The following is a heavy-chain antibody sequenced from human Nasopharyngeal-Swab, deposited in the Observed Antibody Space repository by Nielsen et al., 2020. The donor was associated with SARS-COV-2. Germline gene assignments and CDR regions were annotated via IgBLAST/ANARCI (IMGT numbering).Heavy chain of an antibody. CDR3: AKDGGGLTGDLYYFDY. CDR2: ISWNSGST. CDR1: GFTFDDYA. D-gene: IGHD7-27*01. J-gene: IGHJ4*02. Sequence: GGSLRLSCAASGFTFDDYAVHWVRQAPGKGLEWVSGISWNSGSTGYADSVKGRFTISRDNAKNSLYLQMNSLRAEDTALYYCAKDGGGLTGDLYYFDYWGQGTLVTVSS. V-gene: IGHV3-9*01.